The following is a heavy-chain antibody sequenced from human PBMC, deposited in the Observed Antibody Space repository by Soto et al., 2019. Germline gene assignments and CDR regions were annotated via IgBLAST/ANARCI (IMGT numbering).Heavy chain of an antibody. J-gene: IGHJ6*02. CDR2: ISSSGGST. D-gene: IGHD3-3*01. Sequence: GGSLRLSCAASGFSFSKYAMNWVRQAPGKGLEWVSGISSSGGSTAYGDSVKGRFTISRDNSKNTLYLQMNSLRADDAAVYFCAKGHDSWTTYSYYYGMYVWGQGTTVTVSS. CDR3: AKGHDSWTTYSYYYGMYV. V-gene: IGHV3-23*01. CDR1: GFSFSKYA.